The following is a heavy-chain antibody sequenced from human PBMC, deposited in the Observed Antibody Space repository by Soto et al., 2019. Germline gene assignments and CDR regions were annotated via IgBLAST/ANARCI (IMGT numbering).Heavy chain of an antibody. CDR1: GFSFSNYA. Sequence: PGGSLRLSCTASGFSFSNYAVTWVRQAPGKGLEWVSSIGSDTSYIYYADSVKGRFTISRGKSKNTVFLQMNSLRADDTAVYHCAKDPNGDYVGAFDSWGQGALVTVSS. V-gene: IGHV3-23*03. CDR2: IGSDTSYI. D-gene: IGHD4-17*01. CDR3: AKDPNGDYVGAFDS. J-gene: IGHJ4*02.